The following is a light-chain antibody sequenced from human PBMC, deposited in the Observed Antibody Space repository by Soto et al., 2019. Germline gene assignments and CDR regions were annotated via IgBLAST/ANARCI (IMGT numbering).Light chain of an antibody. Sequence: QSALTQPASVSGSPGQSITISCTGTSSDVGGYNSVSWYQQHPGTAPKLMISEVSNRPSGISNRFSGSKSGNTASLTISGLQAEDEADYYCSSYTSSTLYVFGTGTKVSVL. CDR3: SSYTSSTLYV. V-gene: IGLV2-14*01. CDR1: SSDVGGYNS. J-gene: IGLJ1*01. CDR2: EVS.